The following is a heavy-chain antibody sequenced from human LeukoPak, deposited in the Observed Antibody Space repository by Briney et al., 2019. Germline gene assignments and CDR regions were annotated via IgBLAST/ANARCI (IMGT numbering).Heavy chain of an antibody. CDR2: FSGSGVST. V-gene: IGHV3-23*01. Sequence: GGSLRLSCGASGFXFSSYAMSWVRQAPGKGLEWVSAFSGSGVSTYYADSVKGRFTISRDNSKNTLYLQVNSLRAEDTAVYYCARSIREPGWNFDLWGRGTLVIVSS. CDR1: GFXFSSYA. CDR3: ARSIREPGWNFDL. J-gene: IGHJ2*01. D-gene: IGHD1-26*01.